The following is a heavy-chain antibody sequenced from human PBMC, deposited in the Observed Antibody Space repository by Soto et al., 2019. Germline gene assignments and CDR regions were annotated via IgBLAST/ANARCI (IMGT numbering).Heavy chain of an antibody. J-gene: IGHJ6*02. D-gene: IGHD3-10*01. CDR1: GFTFSSYG. CDR3: AKGGGFGELSREYYYYGMDV. CDR2: ISYDGSNK. V-gene: IGHV3-30*18. Sequence: WGSLRLSCAASGFTFSSYGMHWVRQAPGKGLGWVAVISYDGSNKYYADSVKGRFTISRDNSKNTLYLQMNSLRAEETAVYCCAKGGGFGELSREYYYYGMDVWGQGTTVTVS.